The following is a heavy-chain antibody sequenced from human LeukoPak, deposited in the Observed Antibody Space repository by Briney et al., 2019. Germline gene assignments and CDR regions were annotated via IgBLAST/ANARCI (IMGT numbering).Heavy chain of an antibody. V-gene: IGHV3-21*01. CDR1: GFTFSSYS. CDR3: ARDSIVGAFMAFDI. D-gene: IGHD1-26*01. Sequence: GGSLRLSCAASGFTFSSYSMNWVRQAPGKGLEWVSSISSSSSYIYYPDSVKGRFTISRDNAKNSLYLQMNSLRAEDTAVYYCARDSIVGAFMAFDIWGQGTMVTVSS. J-gene: IGHJ3*02. CDR2: ISSSSSYI.